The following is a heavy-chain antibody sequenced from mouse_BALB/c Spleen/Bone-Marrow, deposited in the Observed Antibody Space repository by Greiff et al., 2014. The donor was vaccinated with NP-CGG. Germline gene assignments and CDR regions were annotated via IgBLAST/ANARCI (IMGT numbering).Heavy chain of an antibody. D-gene: IGHD4-1*01. CDR1: GFTFSSFG. CDR3: TRGGNWDDFDY. CDR2: ISSGSSII. Sequence: DVQLVESGGGLVQPGGSRKLSCAASGFTFSSFGMHWVRQAPEKGLEWVAYISSGSSIIYYADTVKGRLTISRDDPKNSLFLQMTSLRSEATAMYDCTRGGNWDDFDYWGQGTTLTVSS. V-gene: IGHV5-17*02. J-gene: IGHJ2*01.